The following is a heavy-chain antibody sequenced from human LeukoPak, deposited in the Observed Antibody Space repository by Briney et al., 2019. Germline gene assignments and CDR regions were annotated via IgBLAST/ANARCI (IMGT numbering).Heavy chain of an antibody. CDR1: GGTFSSYA. D-gene: IGHD3-10*01. CDR2: IIPIFGTA. V-gene: IGHV1-69*13. CDR3: AREGRTRGEFDY. J-gene: IGHJ4*02. Sequence: ASVKVSCKASGGTFSSYAISWVRQAPGQGLEWMGGIIPIFGTANYAQKFQGRVTITADESTSTAYMELSSLRSEDTAVYYCAREGRTRGEFDYWGQGTLVTVSS.